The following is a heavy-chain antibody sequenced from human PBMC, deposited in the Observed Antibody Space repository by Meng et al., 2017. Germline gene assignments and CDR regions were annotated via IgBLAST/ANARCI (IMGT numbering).Heavy chain of an antibody. CDR1: GGSFSGYY. Sequence: SETLSLTCAVYGGSFSGYYWSWIRQPPGKGREWMGEINHSGSTNYNPSLKSRVTISVDTSKNQFSLKLSSVTAADTAVYYCARDIRGYYYYGMDVWGQGTTVTVSS. D-gene: IGHD3-10*01. V-gene: IGHV4-34*01. CDR3: ARDIRGYYYYGMDV. CDR2: INHSGST. J-gene: IGHJ6*02.